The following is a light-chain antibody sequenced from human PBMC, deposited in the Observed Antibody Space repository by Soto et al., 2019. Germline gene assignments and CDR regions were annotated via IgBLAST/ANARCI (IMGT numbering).Light chain of an antibody. CDR2: DAS. V-gene: IGKV1-5*01. J-gene: IGKJ4*01. Sequence: DIQMTQPPSTLSASVGDRVTITCRASQSISSWLAWYQQKPGKAPKLLIYDASSLESGVPSRFSGSGSGTEFTLAISSLQPDDFATYYCQQYNSLTFGGGTKV. CDR1: QSISSW. CDR3: QQYNSLT.